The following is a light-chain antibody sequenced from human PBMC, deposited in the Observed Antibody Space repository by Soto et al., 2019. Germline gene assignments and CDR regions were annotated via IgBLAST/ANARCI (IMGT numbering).Light chain of an antibody. J-gene: IGLJ1*01. CDR1: SSDVGSYNL. CDR2: EGT. V-gene: IGLV2-23*01. Sequence: QSVLAQPASVSGSPGQSITISCTGTSSDVGSYNLVSWYQQHPGKAPKLMIYEGTRRPSGVSDRFSGSKSGNTASLTISGAQAEDEADYYSCCYAGSSYVYGNGRKVTVL. CDR3: CCYAGSSYV.